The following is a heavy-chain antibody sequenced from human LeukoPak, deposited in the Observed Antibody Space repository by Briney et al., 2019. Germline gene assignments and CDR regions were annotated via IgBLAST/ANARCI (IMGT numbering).Heavy chain of an antibody. J-gene: IGHJ3*02. CDR1: GGSISSYY. V-gene: IGHV4-59*12. CDR3: ARDTSKAYAFDI. Sequence: SETLSLTCTVSGGSISSYYWSWIRQPPGKGLEWIGYIYYSGSTYYNPSLKSRVTISVDTSKNQFSLKLSSVTAADTAVYYCARDTSKAYAFDIWGQGTMVTVSS. CDR2: IYYSGST.